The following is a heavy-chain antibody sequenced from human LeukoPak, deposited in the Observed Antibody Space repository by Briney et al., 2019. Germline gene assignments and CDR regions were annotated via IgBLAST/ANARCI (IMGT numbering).Heavy chain of an antibody. Sequence: ASVKVSCKSSGYTFTGYYIHWVRQAPGQGLEWMGWINPNSGGTNYAQKFQGRVTMTRDTSISTAYMELSSLRAEDTAVYYCARDLVGSHTGYSSGAWDYWGQGTLVTVSS. D-gene: IGHD3-9*01. V-gene: IGHV1-2*02. CDR2: INPNSGGT. CDR1: GYTFTGYY. J-gene: IGHJ4*02. CDR3: ARDLVGSHTGYSSGAWDY.